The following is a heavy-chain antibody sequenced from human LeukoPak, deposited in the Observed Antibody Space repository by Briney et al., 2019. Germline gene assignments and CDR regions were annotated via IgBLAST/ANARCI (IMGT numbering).Heavy chain of an antibody. D-gene: IGHD3-10*01. Sequence: PSETLSLTCTVSGGSISSYYWSWIRQPPGKGLEWIGYIYYSGSTNYNPSLKSRVTISVDTSKNQFSLKLSSVTAADTAVYYCASTGTAMVRGVIFDYWGQGTLVTVSS. J-gene: IGHJ4*02. CDR3: ASTGTAMVRGVIFDY. CDR1: GGSISSYY. V-gene: IGHV4-59*01. CDR2: IYYSGST.